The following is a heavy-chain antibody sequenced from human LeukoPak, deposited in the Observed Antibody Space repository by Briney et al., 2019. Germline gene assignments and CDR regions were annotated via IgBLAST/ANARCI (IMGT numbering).Heavy chain of an antibody. Sequence: ASVKVSCKASGYTFTNYVISWVRQAPGQGLEWVGWISTYNGNTHYAQKFHGRVTITTDTSTSTAYMELRSLRTDDTAVYYCARESSGSYYSLASWGQGTLVTVSS. D-gene: IGHD1-26*01. V-gene: IGHV1-18*01. J-gene: IGHJ5*02. CDR2: ISTYNGNT. CDR3: ARESSGSYYSLAS. CDR1: GYTFTNYV.